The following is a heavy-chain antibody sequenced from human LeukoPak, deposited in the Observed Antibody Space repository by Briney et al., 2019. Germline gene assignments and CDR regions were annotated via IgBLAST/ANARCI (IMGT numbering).Heavy chain of an antibody. Sequence: PSETLSLTCSVSGDSISSGSYYWGWIRQPPGKGLEWIGNIYYIGSTYYNPSLKSRVTISVDTSKNQFSLKLSSVTAADTAVYYCARLTYNWNSIDYWGQGTLVTVSS. CDR1: GDSISSGSYY. CDR3: ARLTYNWNSIDY. J-gene: IGHJ4*02. V-gene: IGHV4-39*01. D-gene: IGHD1-7*01. CDR2: IYYIGST.